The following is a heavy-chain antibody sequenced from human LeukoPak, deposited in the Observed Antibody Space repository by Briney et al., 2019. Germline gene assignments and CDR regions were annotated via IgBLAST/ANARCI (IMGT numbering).Heavy chain of an antibody. CDR1: GGSFSGYY. CDR2: IHNRGST. CDR3: ARGRNPRTAGYCSGRSCYRIGMDV. V-gene: IGHV4-34*01. J-gene: IGHJ6*02. Sequence: SETLPLTFAVYGGSFSGYYWGWIRQPPGKGVEWIGEIHNRGSTNYNPSLNSRVTISVDTSKNQFSMKLSSVTAADTAVYYCARGRNPRTAGYCSGRSCYRIGMDVWGQGRTVTVSS. D-gene: IGHD2-15*01.